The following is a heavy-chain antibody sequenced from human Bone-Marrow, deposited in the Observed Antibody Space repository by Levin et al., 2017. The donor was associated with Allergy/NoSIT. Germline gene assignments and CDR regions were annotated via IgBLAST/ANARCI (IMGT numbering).Heavy chain of an antibody. CDR3: ARASAGGYYYDPGWFDA. V-gene: IGHV4-30-2*01. CDR1: GGSISSGGYS. CDR2: IYRGAAT. Sequence: MASETLSLTCNVSGGSISSGGYSWNWIRQTPGKGLEWLGYIYRGAATHYNPSLQSRVTISADRSKNQFSLRVTSVTAADTAVYYCARASAGGYYYDPGWFDAWGQGTLVSVSS. D-gene: IGHD3-22*01. J-gene: IGHJ5*02.